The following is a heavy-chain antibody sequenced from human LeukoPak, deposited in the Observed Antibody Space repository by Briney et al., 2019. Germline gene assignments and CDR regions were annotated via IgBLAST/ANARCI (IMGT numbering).Heavy chain of an antibody. CDR1: GFTFSRFW. CDR2: INPDGRST. D-gene: IGHD4-23*01. Sequence: PGGSLRLSCAASGFTFSRFWMYWVRQAPGKGLVWVSRINPDGRSTNYADSVRGRFTMSRDNAKDTLYLQMNSLRSDDTAIYYCTRILANTYGGGDCWGQGTLVTVSS. CDR3: TRILANTYGGGDC. J-gene: IGHJ4*02. V-gene: IGHV3-74*01.